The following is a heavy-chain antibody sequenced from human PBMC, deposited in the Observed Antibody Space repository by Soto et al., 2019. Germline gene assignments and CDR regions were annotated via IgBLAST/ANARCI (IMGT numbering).Heavy chain of an antibody. CDR2: ISGSGGST. D-gene: IGHD3-3*01. CDR3: AKETERFLEWLSSPIDY. Sequence: EVQLLESGGGLVQPGGSLRLSCAASGFTFSSYAMSWVRQAPGKGLEWVSAISGSGGSTYYADSVKGRFTISRDNSKNTLYLQMNGLRDEDTAVYYCAKETERFLEWLSSPIDYWGQGTLVTVSS. CDR1: GFTFSSYA. J-gene: IGHJ4*02. V-gene: IGHV3-23*01.